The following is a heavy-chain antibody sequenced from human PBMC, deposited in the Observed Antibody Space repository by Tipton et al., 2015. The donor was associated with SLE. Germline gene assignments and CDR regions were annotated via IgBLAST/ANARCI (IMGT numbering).Heavy chain of an antibody. CDR3: ARGSNYAFDI. CDR2: TYYSGST. J-gene: IGHJ3*02. CDR1: GGPISSYY. Sequence: TLSLTCTVSGGPISSYYWSWIRQPPGKGLEWIGYTYYSGSTNYNPSLKSRVTISVDTSKNQFSLKLSSVTAADTAVYYCARGSNYAFDIWGQGTMVTVSS. D-gene: IGHD6-13*01. V-gene: IGHV4-59*07.